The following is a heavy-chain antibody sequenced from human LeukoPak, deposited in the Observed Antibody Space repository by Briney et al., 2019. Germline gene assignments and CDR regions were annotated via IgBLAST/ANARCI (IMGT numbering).Heavy chain of an antibody. CDR3: ARGGEYYCSGGSCYSGIHFDY. Sequence: PGGSLRLSCAASGFTFSSYGMHWVRQAPGKGLEWVAVIWYDGSNKYYADSVKGRFTISRDNSKNTLYLQMNSLRAEDTAVYYCARGGEYYCSGGSCYSGIHFDYWGQGTLVTVSS. CDR1: GFTFSSYG. D-gene: IGHD2-15*01. V-gene: IGHV3-33*01. CDR2: IWYDGSNK. J-gene: IGHJ4*02.